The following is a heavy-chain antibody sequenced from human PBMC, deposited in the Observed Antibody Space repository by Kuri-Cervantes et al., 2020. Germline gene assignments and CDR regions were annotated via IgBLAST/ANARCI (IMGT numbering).Heavy chain of an antibody. CDR1: GYSISSGYY. CDR3: KASGYVVY. J-gene: IGHJ4*02. V-gene: IGHV4-38-2*01. Sequence: SETLSLTCAVSGYSISSGYYWGWIRQPPGKGLEWIGSIYHSGSTYYNPSLKSRVTISVDTSKNQFSLKLSSVTAADTAVYYCKASGYVVYWGQGTLVTVSS. CDR2: IYHSGST. D-gene: IGHD5-12*01.